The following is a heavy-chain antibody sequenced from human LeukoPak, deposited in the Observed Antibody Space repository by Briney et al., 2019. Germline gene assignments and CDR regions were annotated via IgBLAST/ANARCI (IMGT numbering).Heavy chain of an antibody. D-gene: IGHD6-13*01. J-gene: IGHJ4*02. CDR1: GYTFTGYY. V-gene: IGHV1-2*02. CDR3: ATQISSSWPYYFDY. CDR2: INPNSGGT. Sequence: GASVKVSCKASGYTFTGYYMHWVRQAPGQGLEWMGWINPNSGGTNYAQKFQGRVTMTRDTSISTAYMELSRLRSDDTAVYYCATQISSSWPYYFDYWGQGTLVTVSS.